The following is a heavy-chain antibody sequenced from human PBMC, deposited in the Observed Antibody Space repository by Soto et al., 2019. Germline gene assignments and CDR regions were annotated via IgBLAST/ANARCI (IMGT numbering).Heavy chain of an antibody. V-gene: IGHV3-33*01. D-gene: IGHD2-21*02. CDR2: IWYDGSNQ. J-gene: IGHJ2*01. Sequence: VGSLRLSCAASGFTFSSYGMHWVRQAPGKGLEWVGAIWYDGSNQYYVDTVKGRFTITRDNSKNMLYLQMSSLRAEDTAVYYCARERSCGGDCYRGHFHLWGRGTLVTVSS. CDR3: ARERSCGGDCYRGHFHL. CDR1: GFTFSSYG.